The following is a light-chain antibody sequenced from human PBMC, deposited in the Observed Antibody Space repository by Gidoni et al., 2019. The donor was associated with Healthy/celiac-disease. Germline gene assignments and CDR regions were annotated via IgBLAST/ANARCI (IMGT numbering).Light chain of an antibody. CDR2: DAS. J-gene: IGKJ4*01. CDR3: QQYDNLPC. CDR1: QDISNY. Sequence: DIQMTQSPSSLSASVGDRVTITCQASQDISNYLNWYQQKPGKAPKLLIYDASNLETGVPSRFSGSGSGTDFTFTISSLQPEDIATYYCQQYDNLPCFSGGTKVEIK. V-gene: IGKV1-33*01.